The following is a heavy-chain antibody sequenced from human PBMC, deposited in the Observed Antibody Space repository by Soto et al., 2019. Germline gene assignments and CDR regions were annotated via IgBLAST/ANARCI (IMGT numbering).Heavy chain of an antibody. CDR1: GGTFSSYA. D-gene: IGHD6-6*01. J-gene: IGHJ6*02. CDR3: ARVGSSSDYGMDV. Sequence: SVKVSCKASGGTFSSYAISWVRQAPGQGLEWMGGIIPIFGTANYAQKFQGRVTITADESTSTAYMELSSLRSEDTAVYYCARVGSSSDYGMDVWGQGTTVPVSS. V-gene: IGHV1-69*13. CDR2: IIPIFGTA.